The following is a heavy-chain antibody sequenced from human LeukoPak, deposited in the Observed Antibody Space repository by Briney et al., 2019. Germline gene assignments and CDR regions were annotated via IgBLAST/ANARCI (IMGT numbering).Heavy chain of an antibody. CDR1: GGSITSYY. CDR2: IYYSGYS. Sequence: SSETLSLTCTVSGGSITSYYWAWLRQPPGKGLEWIGYIYYSGYSNYNPSLKSRVSMSVDTSKNQFSLKLTSVTAADTAVYYCARHSIASDGARLFDYWGRGTLVTVSS. D-gene: IGHD2-21*01. CDR3: ARHSIASDGARLFDY. V-gene: IGHV4-59*08. J-gene: IGHJ4*02.